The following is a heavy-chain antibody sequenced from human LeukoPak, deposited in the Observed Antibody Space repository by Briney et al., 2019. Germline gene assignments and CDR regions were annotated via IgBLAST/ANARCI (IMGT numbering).Heavy chain of an antibody. CDR3: AKHGDNVWGSFRFGFDS. D-gene: IGHD3-16*02. Sequence: GGSLRLSCAASGFTFSTYAMSWVRQAPGKGLEWVSLIIGSGGSIHYADSVRGRFTISRDNFKNTVFLQLSSLRPEDTAVYYCAKHGDNVWGSFRFGFDSWGQGTLVTVPS. V-gene: IGHV3-23*01. J-gene: IGHJ4*02. CDR1: GFTFSTYA. CDR2: IIGSGGSI.